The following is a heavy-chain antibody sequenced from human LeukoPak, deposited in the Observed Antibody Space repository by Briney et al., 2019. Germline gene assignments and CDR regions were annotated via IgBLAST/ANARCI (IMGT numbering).Heavy chain of an antibody. CDR1: GFTFSSYG. Sequence: GGSLRLSCAASGFTFSSYGMSWVRQAPGKGLEWVSAISGSGGSTYYADSVKGRFTISRDNSKNTLYLQMNSLRAEDTAVYYCARVTAKLDIVATINYFDYWGQGTLVTVSS. CDR3: ARVTAKLDIVATINYFDY. V-gene: IGHV3-23*01. D-gene: IGHD5-12*01. CDR2: ISGSGGST. J-gene: IGHJ4*02.